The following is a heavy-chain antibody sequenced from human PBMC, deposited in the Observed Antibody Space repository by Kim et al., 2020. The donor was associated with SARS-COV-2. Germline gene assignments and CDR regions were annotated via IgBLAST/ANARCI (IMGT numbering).Heavy chain of an antibody. CDR2: INHSGST. CDR1: GGSFSGYY. J-gene: IGHJ4*02. V-gene: IGHV4-34*01. Sequence: SETLSLTCAVYGGSFSGYYWSWIRQPPGKGLEWIGEINHSGSTNYNPSLKSRVTISVDTSKNQFSLKLSSVTAADTAVYYCARVLAFGLAAGIDYWGQGTLVTVSS. CDR3: ARVLAFGLAAGIDY. D-gene: IGHD6-13*01.